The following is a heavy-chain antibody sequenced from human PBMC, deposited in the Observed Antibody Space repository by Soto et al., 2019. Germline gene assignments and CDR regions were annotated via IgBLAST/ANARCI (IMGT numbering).Heavy chain of an antibody. CDR1: GFTFNNYA. V-gene: IGHV3-23*01. J-gene: IGHJ4*02. CDR2: IRNSGGFT. Sequence: VQLLESGGGLVQPGGSLRLSCAASGFTFNNYAMNWVRQAPGKGLEWVSAIRNSGGFTYYADSVKGRFTISRDNSKNSLYLHMNSLRAEDTALYYCAKDYFETKCPYFFDYWGQGTLVTVSS. D-gene: IGHD1-26*01. CDR3: AKDYFETKCPYFFDY.